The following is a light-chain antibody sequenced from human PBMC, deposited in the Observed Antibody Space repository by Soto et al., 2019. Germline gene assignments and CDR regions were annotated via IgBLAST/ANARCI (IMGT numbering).Light chain of an antibody. V-gene: IGLV2-14*03. J-gene: IGLJ1*01. CDR2: NVY. CDR3: SAYAVSRTYI. Sequence: QSALTQPAAVSGSPGQSITISCTGTSSDVGAYNFVSWHQQHPGKAPKLMIYNVYDRPSGISYRFSGSKSGNTASLTISGLQGEDEADYSCSAYAVSRTYIFGPSTNVTVL. CDR1: SSDVGAYNF.